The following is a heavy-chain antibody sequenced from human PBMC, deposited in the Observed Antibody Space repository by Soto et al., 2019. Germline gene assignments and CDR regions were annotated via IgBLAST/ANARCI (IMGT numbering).Heavy chain of an antibody. CDR1: GGTFSSYS. CDR2: IIPNFGTA. V-gene: IGHV1-69*01. J-gene: IGHJ4*02. Sequence: QVQLVQSGSEVKKPGSSVKVSCKASGGTFSSYSINWVRQAPGQGLEWMGEIIPNFGTANYVQKFQGRVTITADESTSTAYMELGSLRSKDTAVYYCARDGGRHSGGIDYWCQGTLVTVSS. CDR3: ARDGGRHSGGIDY. D-gene: IGHD1-26*01.